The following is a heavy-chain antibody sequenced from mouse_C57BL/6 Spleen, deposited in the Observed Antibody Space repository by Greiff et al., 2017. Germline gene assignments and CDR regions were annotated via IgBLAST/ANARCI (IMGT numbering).Heavy chain of an antibody. Sequence: QVQLQQPGAELVKPGASVKLSCKASGYTFTSYWMHWVKQRPGQGLEWIGMIHPNSGSTNYNEKFKSKATLTVDKSSSTAYMQLSSLTSEYSAVYYCARGAGTWYFDVWGTGTTVTVSS. D-gene: IGHD4-1*01. CDR3: ARGAGTWYFDV. CDR1: GYTFTSYW. J-gene: IGHJ1*03. CDR2: IHPNSGST. V-gene: IGHV1-64*01.